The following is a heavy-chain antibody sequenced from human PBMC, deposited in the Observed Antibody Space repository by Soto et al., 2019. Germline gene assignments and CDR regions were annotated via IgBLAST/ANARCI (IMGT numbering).Heavy chain of an antibody. CDR2: IYYSGST. CDR1: GGSISSYY. Sequence: TLSLTCTVSGGSISSYYWSWIRQPPGKGLEWIGYIYYSGSTNYNPSLKSRVTISVDTSKNQFSLKLSSVTAADTAVYYCASHRDGYNSGYYYYYGMDVWGQGTTVTVSS. J-gene: IGHJ6*02. D-gene: IGHD5-12*01. V-gene: IGHV4-59*01. CDR3: ASHRDGYNSGYYYYYGMDV.